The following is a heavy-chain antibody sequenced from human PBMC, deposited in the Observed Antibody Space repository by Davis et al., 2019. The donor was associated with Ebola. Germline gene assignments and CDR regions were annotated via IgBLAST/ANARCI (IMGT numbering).Heavy chain of an antibody. Sequence: PGGPLRLSCAASGFTVSSNYMSWVRQAPGKGLERVSVIYSGGSTYYADSVKGRFTISRDNSKNTLYLQMNSLRAEDTAVYYCAKAGDIVVVVAAPFDYWGQGTLVTVSS. CDR1: GFTVSSNY. J-gene: IGHJ4*02. D-gene: IGHD2-15*01. CDR2: IYSGGST. V-gene: IGHV3-53*05. CDR3: AKAGDIVVVVAAPFDY.